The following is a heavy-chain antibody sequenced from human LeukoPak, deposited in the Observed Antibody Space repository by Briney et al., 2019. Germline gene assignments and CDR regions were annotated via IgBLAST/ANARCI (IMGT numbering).Heavy chain of an antibody. V-gene: IGHV4-61*02. D-gene: IGHD1-26*01. CDR3: ARDLDYGGSYQKLGADAFDI. Sequence: SETLSLTCTVSGGSISSGSYYWGWIRQPAGKGLEWIGRIYTSGSTNYNPSLKSRVTISVDTSKNQFSLKLSSVTAADTAVYYCARDLDYGGSYQKLGADAFDIWGQGTMVTVSS. J-gene: IGHJ3*02. CDR2: IYTSGST. CDR1: GGSISSGSYY.